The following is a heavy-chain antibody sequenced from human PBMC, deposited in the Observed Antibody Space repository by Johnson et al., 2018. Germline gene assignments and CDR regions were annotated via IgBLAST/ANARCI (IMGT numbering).Heavy chain of an antibody. Sequence: VQLVQSGGGLVQPGGSLRLSCAASGFTFSNYAMSWVRQAPGKGLEWVSTISNNGGTTYDADSVKGRFTISRDNAKNTLNLQMKSLRDYDTAGYYCAKRHYEGSGSYEIWGQGTMVTVSS. J-gene: IGHJ3*02. CDR1: GFTFSNYA. D-gene: IGHD3-10*01. V-gene: IGHV3-23*04. CDR2: ISNNGGTT. CDR3: AKRHYEGSGSYEI.